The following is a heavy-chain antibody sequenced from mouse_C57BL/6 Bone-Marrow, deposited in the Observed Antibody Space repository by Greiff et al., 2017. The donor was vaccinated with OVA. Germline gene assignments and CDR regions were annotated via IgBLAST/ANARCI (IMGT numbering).Heavy chain of an antibody. CDR3: ARWAAWFAY. CDR1: GYTFTSYT. V-gene: IGHV1-4*01. Sequence: VKLQQSGAELARPGASVKLSCKASGYTFTSYTMHWVKQRPGQGLEWIGYINPSSGYTKSNQKFKDKATLTADKSSSTAYIQLSSLTSEDSAVYYCARWAAWFAYWGQGTLVTVSA. CDR2: INPSSGYT. J-gene: IGHJ3*01.